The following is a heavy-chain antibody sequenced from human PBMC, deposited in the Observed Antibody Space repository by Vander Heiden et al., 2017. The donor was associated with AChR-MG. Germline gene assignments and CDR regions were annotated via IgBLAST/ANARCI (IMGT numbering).Heavy chain of an antibody. CDR1: GGSISNYY. Sequence: QVQLQESGPGLVKPSETLSRTCSVSGGSISNYYWSWIRQPPGKGLEWIGYIYYSGSTNYNPSLKSRVTIAVDTSKNQLSLRLSSVTAADTAVHYCVRSQSVTTVVATGYYYYYYMDVWGKGTTVTVSS. CDR2: IYYSGST. D-gene: IGHD4-17*01. V-gene: IGHV4-59*01. CDR3: VRSQSVTTVVATGYYYYYYMDV. J-gene: IGHJ6*03.